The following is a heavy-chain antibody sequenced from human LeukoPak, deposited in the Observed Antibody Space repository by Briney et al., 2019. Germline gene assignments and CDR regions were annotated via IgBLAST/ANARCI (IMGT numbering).Heavy chain of an antibody. D-gene: IGHD3-22*01. CDR2: INWNGGST. V-gene: IGHV3-20*04. CDR3: ARSSSGYYSGYYYYYVDV. CDR1: GFIFDDYG. Sequence: GGSLRLSCAASGFIFDDYGMSWVRHAPGKGLEWVSGINWNGGSTGYADSVKGRFTISRDNAKNSLYLQMNSLRAEDTALYYCARSSSGYYSGYYYYYVDVWGKGTTVTVSS. J-gene: IGHJ6*03.